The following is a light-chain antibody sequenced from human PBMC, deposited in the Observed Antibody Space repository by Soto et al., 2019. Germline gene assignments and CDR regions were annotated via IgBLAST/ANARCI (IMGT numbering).Light chain of an antibody. V-gene: IGKV3-20*01. CDR3: HQYASSPLT. J-gene: IGKJ4*01. CDR2: GAS. CDR1: QSVSSSY. Sequence: EIVLTQSPGTLSLSPGERATLSCRASQSVSSSYLAWYQQKPGQAPRLLIYGASSRATGIPDRFSGSGSGTDFTLTISRLEPEYFAEYYCHQYASSPLTVGGGNKVEIK.